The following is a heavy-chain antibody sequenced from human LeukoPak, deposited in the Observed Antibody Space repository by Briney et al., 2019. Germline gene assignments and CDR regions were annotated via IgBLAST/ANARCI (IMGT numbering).Heavy chain of an antibody. Sequence: GASVKVPCKASGGTFSGYGISWVRQAPGQGLEWMGGVIPMFTTTNYAQTLQGRITITADESTNTAYMELSSLRYEDTAVYYCARGLLRFLEWRNFDSWGQGTLVTVSS. J-gene: IGHJ4*02. D-gene: IGHD3-3*01. CDR1: GGTFSGYG. V-gene: IGHV1-69*13. CDR3: ARGLLRFLEWRNFDS. CDR2: VIPMFTTT.